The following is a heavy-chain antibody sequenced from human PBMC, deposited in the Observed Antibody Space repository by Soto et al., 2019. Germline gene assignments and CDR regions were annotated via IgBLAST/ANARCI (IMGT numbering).Heavy chain of an antibody. J-gene: IGHJ6*02. CDR2: ISYDGSNK. Sequence: PGGSLRLSCAASGVTFSSYAMHWVRQAPGKGLEWVAVISYDGSNKYYADSVKGRFTISRDNSKNTLYLQMNSLRAEDTAVYYCARDQPLGLRFLEWLYGMDVWGQGTTVTVSS. CDR3: ARDQPLGLRFLEWLYGMDV. V-gene: IGHV3-30-3*01. CDR1: GVTFSSYA. D-gene: IGHD3-3*01.